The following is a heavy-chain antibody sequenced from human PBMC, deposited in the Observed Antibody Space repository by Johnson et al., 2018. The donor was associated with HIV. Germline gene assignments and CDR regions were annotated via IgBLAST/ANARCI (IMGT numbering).Heavy chain of an antibody. D-gene: IGHD6-13*01. Sequence: QVQLVESGGGVVQPGRSLRLSCAASGFTFSSYAMHWVRQAPGKGLEWVAVISYSGSNKYYADSVKGRFPISRDNAKNSLYRQMNSLRAEDTAVYYCARTLRRYSSSWYSAFDIWGQGTMVTVSS. CDR1: GFTFSSYA. J-gene: IGHJ3*02. V-gene: IGHV3-30-3*01. CDR2: ISYSGSNK. CDR3: ARTLRRYSSSWYSAFDI.